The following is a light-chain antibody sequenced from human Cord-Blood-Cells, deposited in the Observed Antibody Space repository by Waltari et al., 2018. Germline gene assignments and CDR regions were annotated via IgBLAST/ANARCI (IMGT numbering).Light chain of an antibody. Sequence: DIQMTQSPSSLSASVVDRVTITCQASQDISNDLNWYQQKPGKAPKLLIYDACNLETGVPSRVSGSGSVTDFTFTISSLQPEDIATYYCQQYDNPLITFGQGTRLEIK. J-gene: IGKJ5*01. V-gene: IGKV1-33*01. CDR3: QQYDNPLIT. CDR1: QDISND. CDR2: DAC.